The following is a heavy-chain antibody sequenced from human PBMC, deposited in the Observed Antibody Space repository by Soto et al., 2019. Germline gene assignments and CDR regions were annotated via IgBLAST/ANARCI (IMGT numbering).Heavy chain of an antibody. J-gene: IGHJ4*02. D-gene: IGHD3-10*01. CDR2: ISFDGSNK. Sequence: QVQLVESGEGVVQPGRSLRLSCAATGFTFSSNGMHWVRQAPGKGLEWVAGISFDGSNKYYADSVKGRFTISRDNSKNTLYVQMNSLRVEGTAVYYCAKSQEYYYGSMSDWGQGTLVTVSS. CDR3: AKSQEYYYGSMSD. V-gene: IGHV3-30*18. CDR1: GFTFSSNG.